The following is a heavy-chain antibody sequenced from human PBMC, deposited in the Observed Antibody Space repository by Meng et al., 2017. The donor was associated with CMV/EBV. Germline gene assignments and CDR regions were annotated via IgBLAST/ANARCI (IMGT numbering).Heavy chain of an antibody. CDR1: GFTFDDYA. V-gene: IGHV3-9*03. Sequence: SLKISCAASGFTFDDYAMHWVRQAPGKGLEWVSGISWKGGSVGYADSVKGRFTVSRDNAKNSLYLQMNSLRAEDMALYYCAKDKGGTLFGELNAFDIWGQGTMVTVSS. J-gene: IGHJ3*02. CDR3: AKDKGGTLFGELNAFDI. CDR2: ISWKGGSV. D-gene: IGHD3-10*02.